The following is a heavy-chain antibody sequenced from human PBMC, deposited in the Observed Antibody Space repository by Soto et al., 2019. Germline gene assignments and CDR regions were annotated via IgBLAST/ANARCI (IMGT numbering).Heavy chain of an antibody. CDR2: ISSSGNTI. J-gene: IGHJ4*02. V-gene: IGHV3-11*01. CDR3: ARDLAEMATNTFDY. Sequence: APGKGLEWVSYISSSGNTIYYADSVKGRFTISRDNAKNSLYLQMNSLRAEDTAVYYCARDLAEMATNTFDYWGQGTLVPVSS. D-gene: IGHD5-12*01.